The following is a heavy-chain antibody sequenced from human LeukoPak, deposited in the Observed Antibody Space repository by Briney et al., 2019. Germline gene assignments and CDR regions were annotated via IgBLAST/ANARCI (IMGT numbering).Heavy chain of an antibody. CDR3: ASDCGGDCYAPAEYFQH. J-gene: IGHJ1*01. V-gene: IGHV1-69*06. CDR1: GGTFSSYA. D-gene: IGHD2-21*02. Sequence: SVKVSCKASGGTFSSYAISWVRQAPGQGLEWMGGIIPIFGTANYAQKFQGRVTITADKSTSTAYMELSSLRSEDTAVYYCASDCGGDCYAPAEYFQHWGQGTLVTVSS. CDR2: IIPIFGTA.